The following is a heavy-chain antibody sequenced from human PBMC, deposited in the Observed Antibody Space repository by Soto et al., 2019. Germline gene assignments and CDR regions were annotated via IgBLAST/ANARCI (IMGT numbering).Heavy chain of an antibody. CDR2: ISYDGSNK. CDR3: ARDYRYYYDSSAYPHY. D-gene: IGHD3-22*01. Sequence: PGGSLRLSCAASGFTFSSYAMHWVRRAPGKGLEWVAVISYDGSNKYYADSVKGRFTISRDNSKNTLYLQMNSLRAEDTAVYYCARDYRYYYDSSAYPHYWGQGTLVTVSS. CDR1: GFTFSSYA. V-gene: IGHV3-30-3*01. J-gene: IGHJ4*02.